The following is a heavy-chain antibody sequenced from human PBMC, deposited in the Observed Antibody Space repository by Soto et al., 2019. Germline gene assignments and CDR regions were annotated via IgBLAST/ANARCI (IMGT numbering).Heavy chain of an antibody. CDR3: ARDRGRGRRYYGDYVG. D-gene: IGHD4-17*01. V-gene: IGHV3-48*01. CDR1: GFTFSSYS. J-gene: IGHJ4*02. CDR2: ISSSSSTI. Sequence: GGSLRLSCAASGFTFSSYSMNWVRQAPGKGLEWVSYISSSSSTIYYADSVKGRFTISRDNAKNSLYLQMNSLRAEDTAVYYCARDRGRGRRYYGDYVGWGQGTLVTVSS.